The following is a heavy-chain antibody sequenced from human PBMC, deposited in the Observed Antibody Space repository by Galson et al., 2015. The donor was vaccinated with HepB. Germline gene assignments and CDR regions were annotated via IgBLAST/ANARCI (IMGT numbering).Heavy chain of an antibody. CDR2: IIPIFGTA. CDR3: ARDPPYCSGGSCSDAFDI. CDR1: GATFSDFGGTLKTYG. D-gene: IGHD2-15*01. J-gene: IGHJ3*02. V-gene: IGHV1-69*13. Sequence: SVKVSCKGSGATFSDFGGTLKTYGVSWVRQAPGQGLEWMGGIIPIFGTANYAQKFQGRVTITADESTGTAYMELSSLRSEDTAVYYCARDPPYCSGGSCSDAFDIWGQGTMVTVSS.